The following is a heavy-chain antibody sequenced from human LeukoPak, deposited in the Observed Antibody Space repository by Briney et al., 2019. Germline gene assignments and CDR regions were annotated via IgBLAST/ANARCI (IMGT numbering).Heavy chain of an antibody. V-gene: IGHV3-48*01. Sequence: PGGSLRLSCAASGFTFSSYSMNWVRQAPGKGLEWVSYISRSSSTIYYADSVKGRFTISRDNAKNSLYLQMNSLRAEDTAVYYCAVILRAFDIWGQGTMVTVSS. J-gene: IGHJ3*02. CDR1: GFTFSSYS. CDR2: ISRSSSTI. D-gene: IGHD3-16*02. CDR3: AVILRAFDI.